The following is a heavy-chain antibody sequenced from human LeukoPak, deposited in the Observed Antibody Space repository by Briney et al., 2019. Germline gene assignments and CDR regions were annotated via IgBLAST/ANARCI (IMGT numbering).Heavy chain of an antibody. CDR1: GGTFSSYA. D-gene: IGHD5/OR15-5a*01. CDR2: IIPILGIA. V-gene: IGHV1-69*04. J-gene: IGHJ6*02. Sequence: SVKVSCKASGGTFSSYAISWERQAPGQGLEWMGRIIPILGIANYAQKFQGRVTITADKSTSTAYMELSSLRSEDTAVYYCAFVYEHKTAYGMDVWGQGTTVTVSS. CDR3: AFVYEHKTAYGMDV.